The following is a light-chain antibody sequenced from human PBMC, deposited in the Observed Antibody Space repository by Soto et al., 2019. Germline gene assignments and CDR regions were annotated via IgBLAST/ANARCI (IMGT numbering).Light chain of an antibody. CDR2: QDT. Sequence: SYELTQPPSVSVSPGQTASITCSGEKLGDKYACWYQQKPGQSPVLVIYQDTKRPSGIPERFSGSNSGNTATLAISGTQAMDEADYYCQAWDSNTGYVFGTGTKVTVL. CDR1: KLGDKY. CDR3: QAWDSNTGYV. V-gene: IGLV3-1*01. J-gene: IGLJ1*01.